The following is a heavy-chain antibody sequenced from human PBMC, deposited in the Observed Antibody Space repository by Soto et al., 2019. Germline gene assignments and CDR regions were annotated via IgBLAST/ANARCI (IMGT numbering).Heavy chain of an antibody. J-gene: IGHJ6*02. CDR3: AREGYCSSTSCSHYYYYYGMDV. CDR2: ISAYNGNT. CDR1: GYTFTSYG. D-gene: IGHD2-2*01. V-gene: IGHV1-18*01. Sequence: ASVKVSCKASGYTFTSYGISWVRQAPGQGLEWMGWISAYNGNTNYAQKLQGRVTMTTDTSTSAAYMELRSLRSDDTAVYYCAREGYCSSTSCSHYYYYYGMDVWGQGTTVTVSS.